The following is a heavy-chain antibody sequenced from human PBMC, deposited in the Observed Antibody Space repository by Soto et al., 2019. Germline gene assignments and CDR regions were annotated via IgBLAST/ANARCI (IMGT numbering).Heavy chain of an antibody. V-gene: IGHV1-18*01. Sequence: QVQLVQSGAEVKKPGASVKVSCKASGYTFTSYGISWVRQAPGQGLEWMGWISAYNGNTNYAQKLQGRVTMTTETSTSTAYMELRSLRSDDTAVYYCARDPPLYCSGGSCSNWFDPWGQGTLVTVSS. CDR2: ISAYNGNT. D-gene: IGHD2-15*01. CDR1: GYTFTSYG. CDR3: ARDPPLYCSGGSCSNWFDP. J-gene: IGHJ5*02.